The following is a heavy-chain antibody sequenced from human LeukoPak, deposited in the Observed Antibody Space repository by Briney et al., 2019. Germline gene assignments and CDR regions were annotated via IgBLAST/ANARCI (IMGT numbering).Heavy chain of an antibody. J-gene: IGHJ4*02. CDR3: ARAGSMTTVTTFDY. Sequence: SETLSLTCAVYGGSFSGYYWSWIRQPPGKGLEWIGEINHNGSTNYNPSLQSRVTISVDTSKNQFSLKLSSVTAADTAVYYCARAGSMTTVTTFDYWGQGTLVTVSS. D-gene: IGHD4-11*01. V-gene: IGHV4-34*01. CDR1: GGSFSGYY. CDR2: INHNGST.